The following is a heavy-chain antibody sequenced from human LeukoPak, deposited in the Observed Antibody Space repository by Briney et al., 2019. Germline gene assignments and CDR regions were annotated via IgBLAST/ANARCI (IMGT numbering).Heavy chain of an antibody. CDR3: TRGYGHYVSSGYH. CDR1: GFTFGDFA. D-gene: IGHD3-22*01. J-gene: IGHJ4*02. Sequence: GGSLRLSCTASGFTFGDFAVSWVRQAPGKGLEWVGFIRSKVDAETTGYAASVKGRFTVSRDDSKSIAYLQMNSLKTEDTAVYYCTRGYGHYVSSGYHWGQGTLVTVSS. CDR2: IRSKVDAETT. V-gene: IGHV3-49*04.